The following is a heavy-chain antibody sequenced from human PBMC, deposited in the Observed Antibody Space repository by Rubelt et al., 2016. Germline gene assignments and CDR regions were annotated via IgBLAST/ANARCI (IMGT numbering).Heavy chain of an antibody. J-gene: IGHJ4*02. D-gene: IGHD5-18*01. V-gene: IGHV1-24*01. CDR1: GYTLTELS. CDR3: ATDWEDTAMVD. CDR2: FDPGDGET. Sequence: QVQLVQSGAEVKKPGASVKVSCKVSGYTLTELSMHWVRQAPGKGLEWMGGFDPGDGETIYAQKFQGRVTMTEETSTDTAYMELSSLRSEDTAVYYCATDWEDTAMVDWGQGTLVTVSS.